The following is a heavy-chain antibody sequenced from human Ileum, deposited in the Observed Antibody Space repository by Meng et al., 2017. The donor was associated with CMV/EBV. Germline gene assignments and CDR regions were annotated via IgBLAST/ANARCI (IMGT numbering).Heavy chain of an antibody. D-gene: IGHD3-10*01. CDR3: AKDLPRGPSDY. CDR2: IFATGTT. V-gene: IGHV4-4*07. CDR1: GASLNDYY. J-gene: IGHJ4*02. Sequence: QEQLQEAGLGLVTPSDPLSLTCTVSGASLNDYYWSWIRQPAGKGLEWIGRIFATGTTNYNPSLKSRVTMSVDTSKNQFSLRMNSVTAADTAIYYCAKDLPRGPSDYWSQGTLVTVSS.